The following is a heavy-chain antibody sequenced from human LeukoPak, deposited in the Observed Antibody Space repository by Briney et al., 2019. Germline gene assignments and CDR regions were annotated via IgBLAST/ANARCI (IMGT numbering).Heavy chain of an antibody. Sequence: GGSLRLSCAASGFTFGSSAMHWVRQAPGKGLECVAFIQFNGSYKHYSDSVKGRFTISRDNSKNTLYLEMNSLRPEDTAVYYCATHCSGTACHRDYWGQGTLVTVSS. CDR2: IQFNGSYK. CDR3: ATHCSGTACHRDY. CDR1: GFTFGSSA. D-gene: IGHD2-2*01. J-gene: IGHJ4*02. V-gene: IGHV3-30*02.